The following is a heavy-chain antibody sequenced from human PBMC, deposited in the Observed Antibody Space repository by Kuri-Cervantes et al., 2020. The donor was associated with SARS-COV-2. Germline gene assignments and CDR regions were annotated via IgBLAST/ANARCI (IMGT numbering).Heavy chain of an antibody. Sequence: SQTLSLTCAVYGGSLNNFYWSWIRQSPGKGLEWIGSSYYSGSTYYNPSLKSRVTISLDTSKNQFSLRLSSVTAADTAMYYCARRPREEDHSFHWYFDLWGRGTLVTVSS. V-gene: IGHV4-39*01. J-gene: IGHJ2*01. CDR1: GGSLNNFY. D-gene: IGHD5-18*01. CDR2: SYYSGST. CDR3: ARRPREEDHSFHWYFDL.